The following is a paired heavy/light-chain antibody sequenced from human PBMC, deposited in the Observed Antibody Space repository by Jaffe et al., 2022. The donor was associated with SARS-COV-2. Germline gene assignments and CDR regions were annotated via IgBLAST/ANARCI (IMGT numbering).Heavy chain of an antibody. CDR3: ARVERGSSSRKGYYYYGMDV. CDR1: GYTFTSYG. Sequence: QVQLVQSGAEVKKPGASVKVSCKASGYTFTSYGISWVRQAPGQGLEWMGWISAYNGNTNYAQKLQGRVTMTTDTSTSTAYMELRSLRSDDTAVYYCARVERGSSSRKGYYYYGMDVWGQGTTVTVSS. D-gene: IGHD6-6*01. J-gene: IGHJ6*02. V-gene: IGHV1-18*01. CDR2: ISAYNGNT.
Light chain of an antibody. CDR3: LLYYGGAYWV. CDR2: STS. V-gene: IGLV7-43*01. CDR1: TGAVTSGYY. J-gene: IGLJ3*02. Sequence: QTVVTQEPSLTVSPGGTVTLTCASSTGAVTSGYYPNWFQQKPGQAPRALIYSTSNKHSWTPARFSGSLLGGKAALTLSGVQPEDEAEYYCLLYYGGAYWVFGGGTKLTVL.